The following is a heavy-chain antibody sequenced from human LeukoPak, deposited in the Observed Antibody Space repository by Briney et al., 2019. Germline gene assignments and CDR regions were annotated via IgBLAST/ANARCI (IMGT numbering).Heavy chain of an antibody. D-gene: IGHD3-10*01. J-gene: IGHJ4*02. Sequence: GGSLRLSCAASGFTFSSYWMHWVRQAPGEGLVWVSRINSDGSSTTYADSVKGRFTISRDNAKNTLYLQMNSLRAEDTAVYYCARALYGNYFDYWGQGTLVTVSS. CDR3: ARALYGNYFDY. CDR2: INSDGSST. V-gene: IGHV3-74*01. CDR1: GFTFSSYW.